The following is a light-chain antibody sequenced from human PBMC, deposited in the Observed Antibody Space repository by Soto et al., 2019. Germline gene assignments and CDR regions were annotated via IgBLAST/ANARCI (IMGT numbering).Light chain of an antibody. J-gene: IGLJ1*01. Sequence: QSALTQPRSLSGSPGQSVTISFTGTSNDVGGYNFVSWYQQHPGKVPKLIIYDVNIRPSGVPDRFSASKSGITASLTISGLQAEDEADYYCCSYVGSDSSFVFGSGPKV. V-gene: IGLV2-11*01. CDR2: DVN. CDR1: SNDVGGYNF. CDR3: CSYVGSDSSFV.